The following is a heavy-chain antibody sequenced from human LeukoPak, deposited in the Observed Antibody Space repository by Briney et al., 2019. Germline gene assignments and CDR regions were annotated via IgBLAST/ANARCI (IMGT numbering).Heavy chain of an antibody. V-gene: IGHV3-74*01. CDR1: GFTLSNNW. D-gene: IGHD3-22*01. CDR2: IYSDGSNT. J-gene: IGHJ5*02. CDR3: ARHLGQYYDTSDNWFDP. Sequence: PGRSLRLSCAASGFTLSNNWMHWVRQAPGKGLVWVSRIYSDGSNTNYADSVKGRFTISRDNAKNTLNLQMNSLRAEDTAVYYCARHLGQYYDTSDNWFDPWGQGTLVTVSS.